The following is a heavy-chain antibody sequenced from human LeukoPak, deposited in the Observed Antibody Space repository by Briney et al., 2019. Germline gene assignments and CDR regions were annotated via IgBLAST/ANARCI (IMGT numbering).Heavy chain of an antibody. V-gene: IGHV1-8*01. J-gene: IGHJ5*02. CDR1: GYTFTSYD. D-gene: IGHD3-10*01. CDR2: MNPNSGNT. Sequence: ASVKVSCKASGYTFTSYDINWVLQATGQGLEWMGWMNPNSGNTGYAQKFQGRVTITRNTSISTAYMELSSLRSEDTAVYYCARGGITMVRGVNGNNWFDPWGQGTLVTVSS. CDR3: ARGGITMVRGVNGNNWFDP.